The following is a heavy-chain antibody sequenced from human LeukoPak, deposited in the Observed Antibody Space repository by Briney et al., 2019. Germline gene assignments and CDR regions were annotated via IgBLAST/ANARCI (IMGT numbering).Heavy chain of an antibody. D-gene: IGHD5-24*01. CDR3: AKQMAVDYFDY. V-gene: IGHV3-11*04. CDR1: GFTFSDYY. J-gene: IGHJ4*02. Sequence: GGSLRLSCAASGFTFSDYYMSWIRQAPGKGLEWVSYISSSGSTIYYADSVKGRFTISRDNAKNSLYLQMNSLKPEDTAVYYCAKQMAVDYFDYWGQGTLVTVSS. CDR2: ISSSGSTI.